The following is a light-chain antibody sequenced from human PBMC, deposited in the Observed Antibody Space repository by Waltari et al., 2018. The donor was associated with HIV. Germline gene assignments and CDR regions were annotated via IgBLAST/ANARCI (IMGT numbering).Light chain of an antibody. CDR2: EVS. V-gene: IGLV2-14*01. Sequence: QSALTQPASVSGSPGQSITISCTGTSSDVGGYNYVSWYQQHPCKAPKLMISEVSNRPSGVTNRFSGSKSGNTASLTISGLQVEDEADYYCSSYTSSSTLYVFGTGTKVTVL. CDR3: SSYTSSSTLYV. CDR1: SSDVGGYNY. J-gene: IGLJ1*01.